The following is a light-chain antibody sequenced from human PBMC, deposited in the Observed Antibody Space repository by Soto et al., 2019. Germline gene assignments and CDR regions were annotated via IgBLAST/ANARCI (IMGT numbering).Light chain of an antibody. CDR2: GVS. CDR3: HLYGGSPWT. J-gene: IGKJ1*01. CDR1: QSINHKY. V-gene: IGKV3-20*01. Sequence: EIVLTQSPGTLSLSPGERATLSCRASQSINHKYLAWFQQEPGQTPRLLIHGVSVRATGIPDRFSGSGSGTDFTLTISRLEPKDFAVYYCHLYGGSPWTFGQGTKVELK.